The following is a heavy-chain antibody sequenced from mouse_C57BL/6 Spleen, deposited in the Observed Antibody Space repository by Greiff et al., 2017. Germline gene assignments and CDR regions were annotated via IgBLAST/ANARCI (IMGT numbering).Heavy chain of an antibody. CDR3: ARSNGNYAWFAY. CDR2: INPSDGGT. J-gene: IGHJ3*01. D-gene: IGHD2-1*01. CDR1: GYTFTSYW. V-gene: IGHV1-53*01. Sequence: VQLQQPGTELVKPGASVKLSCKASGYTFTSYWMHWVKQRPGQGLEWIGNINPSDGGTNYNEKFKSKATLTVDKSSSTAYMQLSSLTSADSAVYYCARSNGNYAWFAYWGQGTLVTVSA.